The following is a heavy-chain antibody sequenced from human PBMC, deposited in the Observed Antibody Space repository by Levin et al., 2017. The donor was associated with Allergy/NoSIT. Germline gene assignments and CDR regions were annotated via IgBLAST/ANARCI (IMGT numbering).Heavy chain of an antibody. J-gene: IGHJ4*02. Sequence: ASVKVSCKASGYSFTDYYMHWVRQAHGQGLEWMGWINPNSGGTNDAQKFQGRVTMTRDTSISTAYMELSRLRSDDTAVYYCARGVYSGYETNFDYWGQGTLVTVSS. CDR1: GYSFTDYY. CDR3: ARGVYSGYETNFDY. D-gene: IGHD5-12*01. CDR2: INPNSGGT. V-gene: IGHV1-2*02.